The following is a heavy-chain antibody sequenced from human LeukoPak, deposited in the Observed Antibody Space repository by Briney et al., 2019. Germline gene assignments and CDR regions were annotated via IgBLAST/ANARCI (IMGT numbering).Heavy chain of an antibody. V-gene: IGHV3-30-3*01. CDR2: ISYDESNK. CDR1: GFTFSSYA. J-gene: IGHJ6*02. D-gene: IGHD7-27*01. CDR3: ARDLGSGYYYYGMDV. Sequence: GGSLRLSCAASGFTFSSYAMHWVRQAPGKGLEWVAVISYDESNKYYADSVKGRFTISRDNSKNTLYLQMNSLRAEDTAVYYCARDLGSGYYYYGMDVWGQGTTVTVSS.